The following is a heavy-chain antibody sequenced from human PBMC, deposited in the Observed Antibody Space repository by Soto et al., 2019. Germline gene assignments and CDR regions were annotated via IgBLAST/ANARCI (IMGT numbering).Heavy chain of an antibody. CDR3: AKDSTIFGVAPDAFDI. CDR1: GFTFSSYA. D-gene: IGHD3-3*01. CDR2: ITNTGGDT. J-gene: IGHJ3*02. Sequence: GGSLRLSCAASGFTFSSYAMNWVRQAPGKGLEWVSTITNTGGDTLYADSVKGRFTISRDNSKNSLYLQMNSLRAEDTALYYCAKDSTIFGVAPDAFDIWGQGTMVTV. V-gene: IGHV3-23*01.